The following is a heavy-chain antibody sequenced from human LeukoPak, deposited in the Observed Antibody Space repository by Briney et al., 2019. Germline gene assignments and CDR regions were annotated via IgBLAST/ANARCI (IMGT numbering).Heavy chain of an antibody. CDR2: ISYDGSNK. Sequence: GGSLRLSCAASGFTFSSYVMHWVRQAPGKGLEWVAIISYDGSNKYYANSVKGRFTISRDNSKNTLYLQMNSLRAEDTAVYYCAKVIVGNPNDDYGGYWGQGALVTVSS. J-gene: IGHJ4*02. CDR3: AKVIVGNPNDDYGGY. D-gene: IGHD4-17*01. CDR1: GFTFSSYV. V-gene: IGHV3-30*18.